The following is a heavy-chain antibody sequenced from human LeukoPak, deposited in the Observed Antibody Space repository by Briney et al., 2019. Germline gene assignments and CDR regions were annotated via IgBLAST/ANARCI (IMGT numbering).Heavy chain of an antibody. Sequence: ASVKVSCKASGYTFTSYYMHCVRHAPGQGLEWMGIINPSGGSTSSAQKFQGRVTMTRDMSTSTVYMELSSLRSEDTAVYYCAREPIGYCSSTSCYRASYHYYYVDVWGKGTTVSVSS. J-gene: IGHJ6*03. CDR3: AREPIGYCSSTSCYRASYHYYYVDV. CDR2: INPSGGST. V-gene: IGHV1-46*01. D-gene: IGHD2-2*01. CDR1: GYTFTSYY.